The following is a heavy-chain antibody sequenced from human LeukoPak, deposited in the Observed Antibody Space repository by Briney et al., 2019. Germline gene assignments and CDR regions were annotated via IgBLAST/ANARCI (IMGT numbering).Heavy chain of an antibody. Sequence: PSQTLSLTCTVSGGSISSGDYYWRWIRQPPGKGLEWIGYIYYGGSPYYNPSLNSRVTISVDTSKNQFSLKLSSVTAADTAVYYCARDPLRYYGMDVWGQGTTVTVSS. J-gene: IGHJ6*02. CDR2: IYYGGSP. D-gene: IGHD5/OR15-5a*01. CDR3: ARDPLRYYGMDV. V-gene: IGHV4-30-4*01. CDR1: GGSISSGDYY.